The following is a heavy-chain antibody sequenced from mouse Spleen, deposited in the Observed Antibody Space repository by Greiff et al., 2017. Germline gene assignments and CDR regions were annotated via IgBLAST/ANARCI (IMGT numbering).Heavy chain of an antibody. V-gene: IGHV1-85*01. J-gene: IGHJ3*01. D-gene: IGHD3-1*01. CDR2: IYPRDGST. CDR1: GYTFTSYD. Sequence: VQLQQSGPELVKPGASVKLSCKASGYTFTSYDINWVKQRPGQGLEWIGWIYPRDGSTKYNEKFKSKATLTVDKPSSTAYMQLSSLTSEDSAVYYCARSGTVSWFAYWGQGTLVTVSA. CDR3: ARSGTVSWFAY.